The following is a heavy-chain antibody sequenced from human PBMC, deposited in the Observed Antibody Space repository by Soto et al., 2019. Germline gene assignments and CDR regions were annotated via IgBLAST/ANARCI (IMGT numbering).Heavy chain of an antibody. CDR1: GYNFAGYW. CDR3: ARGGVSTRTFDY. J-gene: IGHJ4*02. CDR2: IYPSDSDT. D-gene: IGHD3-3*01. V-gene: IGHV5-51*01. Sequence: PGESLKISCKGSGYNFAGYWIAWVRQMPGKGLELMGIIYPSDSDTRYRPSFQGQVTISADKSISSAYLQWSSLRASDTAMYYCARGGVSTRTFDYWGQGTPVTVSA.